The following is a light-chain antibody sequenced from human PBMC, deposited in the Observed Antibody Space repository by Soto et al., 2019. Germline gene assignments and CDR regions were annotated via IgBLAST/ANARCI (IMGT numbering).Light chain of an antibody. CDR3: QQYDNYPLT. V-gene: IGKV1-5*01. CDR1: QSVRSW. CDR2: DAS. Sequence: DIQMTQFPSTLSASVGDRVTITCRAIQSVRSWLAWYQQKPGRAPKFLIYDASSLESGVPSRFRGSGSGTEFTLTISNLQPDDFATYYCQQYDNYPLTFGGGTKVDIK. J-gene: IGKJ4*01.